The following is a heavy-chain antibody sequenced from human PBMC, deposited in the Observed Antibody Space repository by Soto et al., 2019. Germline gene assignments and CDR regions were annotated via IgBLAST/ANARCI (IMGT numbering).Heavy chain of an antibody. CDR1: GGSISSGDYY. Sequence: KSSETLSLTCTVSGGSISSGDYYWSWIRQPPGKGLEWIGYIYYSGSTYYNPSLKSRVTISVDTSKNQFSLKLSSVTAADTAVYYCARADFSLRFDPWGQGTLVTVSS. J-gene: IGHJ5*02. D-gene: IGHD3-3*01. V-gene: IGHV4-30-4*01. CDR2: IYYSGST. CDR3: ARADFSLRFDP.